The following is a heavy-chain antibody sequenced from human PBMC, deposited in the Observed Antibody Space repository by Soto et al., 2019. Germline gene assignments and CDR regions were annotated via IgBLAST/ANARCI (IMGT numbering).Heavy chain of an antibody. J-gene: IGHJ4*02. D-gene: IGHD3-16*02. CDR1: GGSFSGYY. CDR2: INHSGST. V-gene: IGHV4-34*01. Sequence: ASETLSLTCAVYGGSFSGYYSSWIRQPPGKGLEWIGEINHSGSTNYNPSLKSRVTISVDTSKNQFSLKLSSVTAADTAVYYCARRGTTYDYIWGSYRYNGTFDYWGQGTLVTVSS. CDR3: ARRGTTYDYIWGSYRYNGTFDY.